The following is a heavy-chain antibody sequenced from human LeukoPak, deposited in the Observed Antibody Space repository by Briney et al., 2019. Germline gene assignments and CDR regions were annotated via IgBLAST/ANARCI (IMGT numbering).Heavy chain of an antibody. Sequence: SETLSLTCTVSGGSFSSGSYYWSWLRQPPGKGLEWIGYIYYSGSTNYNPSLKSRVTISVDTSKNQFSLKLSSVTAADTAVYYCASGWELLFDYWGQGTLVTVSS. D-gene: IGHD1-26*01. CDR1: GGSFSSGSYY. CDR2: IYYSGST. V-gene: IGHV4-61*01. CDR3: ASGWELLFDY. J-gene: IGHJ4*02.